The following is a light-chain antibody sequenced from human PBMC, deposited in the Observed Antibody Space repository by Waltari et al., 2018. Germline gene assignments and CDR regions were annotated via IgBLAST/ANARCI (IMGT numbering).Light chain of an antibody. V-gene: IGKV1-27*01. CDR1: QGIDNF. CDR3: QRYDSVPRT. J-gene: IGKJ1*01. Sequence: QMTQSPSYLSASVGDRVPITCRASQGIDNFLAWYQQKPGKVPMLLIYGAFTLQSGAPSRFSGSMSGTDFTLTITSLQPDDVATYYCQRYDSVPRTFGQGTKVEI. CDR2: GAF.